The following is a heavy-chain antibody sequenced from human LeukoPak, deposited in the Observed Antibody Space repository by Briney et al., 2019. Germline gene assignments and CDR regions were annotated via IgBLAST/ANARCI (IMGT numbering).Heavy chain of an antibody. CDR1: GGSISSSNW. CDR2: IYHSGST. V-gene: IGHV4-4*02. CDR3: ARDQPSTRRAFDI. J-gene: IGHJ3*02. Sequence: PSETLSLTCAVSGGSISSSNWWSWVRQPPGKGLEWIGEIYHSGSTNYNPSLKSRVTISVDKSKNQFSLELSSVTAADTAVYYCARDQPSTRRAFDIWGQGTMVTVSS.